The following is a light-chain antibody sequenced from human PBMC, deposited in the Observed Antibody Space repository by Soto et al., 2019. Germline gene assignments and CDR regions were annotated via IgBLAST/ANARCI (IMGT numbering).Light chain of an antibody. CDR1: QSVSRY. CDR3: QQRSNWTIT. CDR2: DAS. J-gene: IGKJ5*01. V-gene: IGKV3-11*01. Sequence: DILLTHARSTLSLSAGSRSTLSCRASQSVSRYLAWYQQKHGKAPRPLMYDASNRATGIPARFSGMGSGTDGTITVSRLQKEDGAVYDCQQRSNWTITFSQGTRLEI.